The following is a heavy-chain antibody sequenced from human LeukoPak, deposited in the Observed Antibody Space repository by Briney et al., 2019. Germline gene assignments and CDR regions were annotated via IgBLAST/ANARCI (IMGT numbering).Heavy chain of an antibody. CDR2: ISSSSSTI. J-gene: IGHJ4*03. V-gene: IGHV3-48*04. CDR1: GFTFSSYS. CDR3: ARYYYDSSGYYYFDY. Sequence: GGSLRLSCAASGFTFSSYSMNWVRQAPGKGLEWVSYISSSSSTIYYADSVKGRFTISRDNAKNSLYLQMNSLRAEDTAVYYCARYYYDSSGYYYFDYWGQGTTVTVSS. D-gene: IGHD3-22*01.